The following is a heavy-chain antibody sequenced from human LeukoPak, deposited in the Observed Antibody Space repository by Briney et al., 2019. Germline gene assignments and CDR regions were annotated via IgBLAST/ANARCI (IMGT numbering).Heavy chain of an antibody. CDR3: ARGGPYCSGGGCYSRTSNWFDP. D-gene: IGHD2-15*01. CDR2: IYTSGST. V-gene: IGHV4-61*09. Sequence: QSSETLSLTCTVSGGSISSGSYYWSWIRQPAGKGLEWIGHIYTSGSTNYNPSLKSRVTISVDTSKNQFSLKLSSVTATDTAVYYCARGGPYCSGGGCYSRTSNWFDPWGQGTLVTVSS. J-gene: IGHJ5*02. CDR1: GGSISSGSYY.